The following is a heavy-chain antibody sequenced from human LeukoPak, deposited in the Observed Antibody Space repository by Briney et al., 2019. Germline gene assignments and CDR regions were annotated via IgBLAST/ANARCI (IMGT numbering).Heavy chain of an antibody. V-gene: IGHV4-39*01. CDR3: ARGKSSLTAGDY. CDR2: IYYSGST. D-gene: IGHD6-19*01. CDR1: GGSISGSSYY. J-gene: IGHJ4*02. Sequence: SETLSLTCTVSGGSISGSSYYWGWIRQPPGKGLGWIGSIYYSGSTYYNPSLKSRVTISVDTSKNQFSLKLTSVTAADTAVYYCARGKSSLTAGDYWGQGTLVTVSS.